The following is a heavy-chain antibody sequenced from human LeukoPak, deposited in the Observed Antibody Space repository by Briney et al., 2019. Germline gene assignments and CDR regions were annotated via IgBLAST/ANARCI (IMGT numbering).Heavy chain of an antibody. CDR1: GGSTNSNSYY. CDR2: IYYSGST. D-gene: IGHD6-13*01. Sequence: SETLSLTCTVSGGSTNSNSYYWGWIRQPPRKGLEWIGSIYYSGSTYYNPSLKSRVTISVDTSKNQFSLKLTSVTAADTAVYYCARLAPPEDSSSWYLTGWFDPWGQGTLVTVSS. J-gene: IGHJ5*02. V-gene: IGHV4-39*01. CDR3: ARLAPPEDSSSWYLTGWFDP.